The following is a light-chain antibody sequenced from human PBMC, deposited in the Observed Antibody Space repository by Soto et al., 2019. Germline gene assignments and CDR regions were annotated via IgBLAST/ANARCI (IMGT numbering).Light chain of an antibody. J-gene: IGKJ4*01. Sequence: DIQMTQSPSSLSAFVGDRVTITCRASQDIGNFLAWYQQKPGKVPKLLIYAASTLQSGVPSRFSGSGSGTDFTLTISSLQPEDVATYYCQQYNSWPPLTFGGGTKVEIK. CDR1: QDIGNF. V-gene: IGKV1-27*01. CDR3: QQYNSWPPLT. CDR2: AAS.